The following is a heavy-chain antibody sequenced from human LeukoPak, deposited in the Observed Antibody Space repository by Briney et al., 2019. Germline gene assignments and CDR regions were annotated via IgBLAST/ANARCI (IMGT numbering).Heavy chain of an antibody. D-gene: IGHD3-9*01. CDR2: IYTSGST. Sequence: PSETLSLTCTVSGGSISSYYWSWIRQPAGKGLEWIGRIYTSGSTNYNPSLKSRVTMSVDTSKNQFSLKLSSVTAADTAVYYCARVGILTGYSPGDYYYYYMDVWGKGTTVTVSS. CDR3: ARVGILTGYSPGDYYYYYMDV. CDR1: GGSISSYY. V-gene: IGHV4-4*07. J-gene: IGHJ6*03.